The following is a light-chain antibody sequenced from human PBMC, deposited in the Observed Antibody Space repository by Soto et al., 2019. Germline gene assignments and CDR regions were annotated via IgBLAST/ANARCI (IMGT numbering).Light chain of an antibody. CDR1: SSDVGAYNY. CDR2: EVT. CDR3: NSYTTSSTLV. J-gene: IGLJ2*01. Sequence: QSVLTQPASVSGSPGQSITISCTGTSSDVGAYNYVSWYQQHPGKAPKLMIYEVTNRPSGVSNRFSASKSGNTASLTISGRQAEDEADYYCNSYTTSSTLVFGGGTKLTVL. V-gene: IGLV2-14*01.